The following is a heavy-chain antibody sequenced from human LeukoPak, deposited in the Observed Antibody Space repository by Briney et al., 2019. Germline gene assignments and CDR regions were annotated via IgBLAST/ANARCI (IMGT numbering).Heavy chain of an antibody. CDR1: GFTFSSYA. CDR3: ARGAARMVEMATIISFEY. CDR2: ISYDGSNK. Sequence: GRSLRLSCAASGFTFSSYAMHWVRQAPGKGLEWGAVISYDGSNKKYADSVKGRFTISRDNSQKTLYLQMNSLRAEDTAVYYCARGAARMVEMATIISFEYWGQGTLVTVSS. V-gene: IGHV3-30*04. D-gene: IGHD5-24*01. J-gene: IGHJ4*02.